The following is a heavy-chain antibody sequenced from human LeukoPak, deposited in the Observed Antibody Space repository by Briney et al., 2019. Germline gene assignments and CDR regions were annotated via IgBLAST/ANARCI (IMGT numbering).Heavy chain of an antibody. CDR3: AKGGRTYYYDSKTYFDY. D-gene: IGHD3-22*01. CDR2: IKQDGSEK. Sequence: PGGSLRLSCAASGFIFSSYWMSWVRQAPGKGLEWVANIKQDGSEKHYVDSVKGRFTISRDNSKNTLYLQMNSLRAEDTAVYYCAKGGRTYYYDSKTYFDYWGQGTLVTVSS. CDR1: GFIFSSYW. V-gene: IGHV3-7*01. J-gene: IGHJ4*02.